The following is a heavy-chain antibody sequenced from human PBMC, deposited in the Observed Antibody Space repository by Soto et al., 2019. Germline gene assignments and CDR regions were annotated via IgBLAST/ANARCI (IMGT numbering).Heavy chain of an antibody. V-gene: IGHV3-11*01. J-gene: IGHJ4*02. CDR3: ARGGASVTTPFDE. CDR1: GFAFSDPY. Sequence: GGSLRLSCAASGFAFSDPYMSWIRQAPGKGLEWISYISSSGSTIYYADSVKGRFTISRDNAKKSLYLQMDSLTADDTAVYYCARGGASVTTPFDERGQGTPVTVSS. CDR2: ISSSGSTI. D-gene: IGHD4-17*01.